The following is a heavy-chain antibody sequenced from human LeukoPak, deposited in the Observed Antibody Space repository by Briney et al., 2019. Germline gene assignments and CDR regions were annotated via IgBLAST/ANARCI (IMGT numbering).Heavy chain of an antibody. Sequence: QPGGSLRLSCAASGFTFSTYAMSWVRQAPGKGLEWVSLIGGSDGRTRYADSVKGRFTISRDNSKNTLYLEMNSLRAEDTAVYYCARTAYYYDSSGYYFDYWGQGTLVTVSS. D-gene: IGHD3-22*01. CDR3: ARTAYYYDSSGYYFDY. J-gene: IGHJ4*02. V-gene: IGHV3-23*01. CDR1: GFTFSTYA. CDR2: IGGSDGRT.